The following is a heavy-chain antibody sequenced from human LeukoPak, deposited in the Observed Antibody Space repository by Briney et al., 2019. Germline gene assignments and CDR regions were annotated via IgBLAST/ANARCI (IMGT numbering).Heavy chain of an antibody. CDR1: GGSISSYY. CDR2: IYYSGST. V-gene: IGHV4-59*01. CDR3: ARGASYGDYKL. J-gene: IGHJ4*02. D-gene: IGHD4-17*01. Sequence: SETLSLTCTVSGGSISSYYWSWIRQPPGKGLEWIGYIYYSGSTNYNPSLKSRVTISVDTFKNQFSLKLSSVTAADTAVYYCARGASYGDYKLWGQGTLVTVSS.